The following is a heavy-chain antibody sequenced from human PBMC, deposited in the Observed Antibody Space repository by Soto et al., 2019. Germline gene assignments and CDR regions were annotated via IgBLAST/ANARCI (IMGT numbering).Heavy chain of an antibody. J-gene: IGHJ4*02. D-gene: IGHD5-18*01. CDR1: GFTFSSYG. CDR3: ERDREGGYRVYYFDY. Sequence: QVQLVESGGGVVQPGRSLRLSCAASGFTFSSYGMHWVRQAPGKGLEWVAVIWYDGSNKYYADSVKGRFTISRDNSKNTLYLQMNSLRAEDMAVYYCERDREGGYRVYYFDYWGQGTLVTVSS. CDR2: IWYDGSNK. V-gene: IGHV3-33*01.